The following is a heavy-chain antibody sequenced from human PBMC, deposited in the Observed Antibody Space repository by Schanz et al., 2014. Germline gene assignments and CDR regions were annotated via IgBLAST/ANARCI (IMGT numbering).Heavy chain of an antibody. V-gene: IGHV3-15*01. J-gene: IGHJ4*02. CDR3: TTHGLGYYFDY. Sequence: EVQLLESGGGFVKPGGSLRLSCAASGFTFSNAWMNSKADGGTTDYPAPVKGRLIISRDDSKNTLCLQMNSLKTEDTAVYYCTTHGLGYYFDYWGQGTLVPVSS. CDR1: GFTFSNAW. D-gene: IGHD3-10*01. CDR2: SKADGGTT.